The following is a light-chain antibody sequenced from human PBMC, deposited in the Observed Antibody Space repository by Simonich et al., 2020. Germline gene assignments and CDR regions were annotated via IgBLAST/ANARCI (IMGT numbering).Light chain of an antibody. CDR3: SSYTSSSTWV. J-gene: IGLJ3*02. CDR2: DVS. CDR1: SSDVGGYNY. Sequence: QSALTQPASVSGSPGQSITISCTGTSSDVGGYNYVSWYQQHPGKAPKLMIYDVSKPPSGVSKRFAGYKSGNTASLTISGLQAEDEADYYCSSYTSSSTWVFGGGTKLTVL. V-gene: IGLV2-14*01.